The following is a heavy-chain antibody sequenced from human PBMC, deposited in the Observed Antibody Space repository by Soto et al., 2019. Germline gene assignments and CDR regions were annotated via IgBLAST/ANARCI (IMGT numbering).Heavy chain of an antibody. V-gene: IGHV3-30*18. CDR1: GFTFSSYG. CDR3: AKDAWRDYYDSSGYSDY. CDR2: ISYDGSNK. J-gene: IGHJ4*02. Sequence: PGGSLRLSCAASGFTFSSYGMHWVRQAPGKGLEWVAVISYDGSNKYYADSVKGRFTISRDNSKNTLYLQMNSLRAEDTAVYYCAKDAWRDYYDSSGYSDYWSQGTLVTVSS. D-gene: IGHD3-22*01.